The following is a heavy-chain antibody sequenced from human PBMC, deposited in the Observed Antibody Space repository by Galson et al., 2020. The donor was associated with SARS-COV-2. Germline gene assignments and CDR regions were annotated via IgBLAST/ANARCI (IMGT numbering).Heavy chain of an antibody. D-gene: IGHD3-3*01. CDR1: GGSISSGGYY. CDR3: ARLRFLGWLQETYGMDV. V-gene: IGHV4-31*03. J-gene: IGHJ6*02. Sequence: ETSETLSLTCTVSGGSISSGGYYWSWIRQHPGKGLEWIGYIYYSGSTYYNPSLKSRVTISVDTSKNQFSLKLSSVTAADTAVYYCARLRFLGWLQETYGMDVWGQGTTVTVSS. CDR2: IYYSGST.